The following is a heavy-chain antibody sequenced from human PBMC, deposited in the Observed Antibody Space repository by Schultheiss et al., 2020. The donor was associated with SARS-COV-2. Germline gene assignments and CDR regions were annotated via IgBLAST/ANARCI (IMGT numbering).Heavy chain of an antibody. CDR1: GFTFSNYG. J-gene: IGHJ6*02. CDR3: ARDWAAVTSMDV. Sequence: GGSLRLSCAASGFTFSNYGMHWVRQAPGKGLEWVAVIWYDGSNKYYADSVKGRFTISRDNSKNTLYLQMNSLRAEDTAVYYCARDWAAVTSMDVWGQGTTVTVSS. D-gene: IGHD5-18*01. CDR2: IWYDGSNK. V-gene: IGHV3-30*19.